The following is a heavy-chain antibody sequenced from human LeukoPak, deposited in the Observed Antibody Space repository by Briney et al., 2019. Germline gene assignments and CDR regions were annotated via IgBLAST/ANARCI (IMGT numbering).Heavy chain of an antibody. CDR1: GFTFSSYE. CDR2: ISSSGSTI. Sequence: GGSLRLSCAASGFTFSSYEMNWVRQAPGKGLGWVSYISSSGSTIYYADSVKGRFTISRDNAKNSLYLQMNSLRAEDTAVYYCARDPPPNTVTDFDYWGQGTLVTVSS. V-gene: IGHV3-48*03. CDR3: ARDPPPNTVTDFDY. D-gene: IGHD4-17*01. J-gene: IGHJ4*02.